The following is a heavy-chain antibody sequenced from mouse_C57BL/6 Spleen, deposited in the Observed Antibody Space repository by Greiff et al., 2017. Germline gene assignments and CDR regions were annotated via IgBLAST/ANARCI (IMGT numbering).Heavy chain of an antibody. V-gene: IGHV5-6*02. D-gene: IGHD1-1*01. J-gene: IGHJ2*01. Sequence: EVKVEESGGDLVKPGGSLTLSCAASGFTFSSYGMSWVRQTPDNRLEWVATISSGGSYTYYPERVKGHFTISRDNATNTQYLQMSSLKSEDTAMYYCAREQLLNDVGYWGQGTTLTVSS. CDR2: ISSGGSYT. CDR3: AREQLLNDVGY. CDR1: GFTFSSYG.